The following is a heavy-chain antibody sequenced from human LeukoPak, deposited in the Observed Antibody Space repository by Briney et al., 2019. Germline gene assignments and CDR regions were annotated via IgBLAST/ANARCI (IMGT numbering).Heavy chain of an antibody. CDR2: INNIGYSM. Sequence: GGSLRLSCAASGFTLSDYYMSWVLQAPGQGREWLAYINNIGYSMYYADSVKDRSTISRDNDQRSVDLQLNSLTADDTAVYFCAGGGGIRYFDLWGQGSLVTVSS. CDR3: AGGGGIRYFDL. J-gene: IGHJ4*02. D-gene: IGHD3-9*01. V-gene: IGHV3-11*01. CDR1: GFTLSDYY.